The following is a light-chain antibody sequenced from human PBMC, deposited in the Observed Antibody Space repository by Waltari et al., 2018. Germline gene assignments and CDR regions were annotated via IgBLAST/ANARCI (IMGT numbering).Light chain of an antibody. Sequence: QSVLTQPPSVSAAPGQPVTISCSGSSSNVGRNSVSCSQQRPGPAPKPLIDDNNKRPAGIPDRFSGSTSGTSATLAITGLQTGDEADYYCGTWDRSLTASHVIFGGGTKLTVL. CDR3: GTWDRSLTASHVI. CDR1: SSNVGRNS. CDR2: DNN. J-gene: IGLJ2*01. V-gene: IGLV1-51*01.